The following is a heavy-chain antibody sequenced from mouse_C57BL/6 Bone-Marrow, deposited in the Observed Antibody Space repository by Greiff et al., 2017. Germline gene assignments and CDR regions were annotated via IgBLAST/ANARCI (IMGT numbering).Heavy chain of an antibody. Sequence: VQLQQPGADLVKPGASVKLSCKASGYTFSSYCMHWVKQRPGQGLEWIGIIHPNSGSTYYTDKFKSQFTLTIDKSTSTLYMQLSSLTSEDSAVYYCARNGSDYGNYEREMDYWGQGTSVTVSS. V-gene: IGHV1-64*01. CDR2: IHPNSGST. CDR3: ARNGSDYGNYEREMDY. D-gene: IGHD2-1*01. CDR1: GYTFSSYC. J-gene: IGHJ4*01.